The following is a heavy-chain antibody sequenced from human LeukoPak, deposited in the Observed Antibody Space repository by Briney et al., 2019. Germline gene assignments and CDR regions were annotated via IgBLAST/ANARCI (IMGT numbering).Heavy chain of an antibody. CDR3: VRDFVGPDDL. J-gene: IGHJ5*02. Sequence: GGSLKLSCGDSGFPLSKYLMHWVRQVPGKGVTWVSRINRDGSRIDHAGSVKGRFTISGDNAKNTLYLQMNSLRPEDTAVYYCVRDFVGPDDLWGQGTLVTVSS. D-gene: IGHD1-26*01. V-gene: IGHV3-74*01. CDR1: GFPLSKYL. CDR2: INRDGSRI.